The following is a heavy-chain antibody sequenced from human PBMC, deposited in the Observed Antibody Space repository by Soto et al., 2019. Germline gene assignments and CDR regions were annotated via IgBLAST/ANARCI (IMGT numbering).Heavy chain of an antibody. D-gene: IGHD6-19*01. CDR3: ARDRIAVADYYYYGMDV. CDR2: ISAYNGNT. Sequence: QVQLVQSGAEVKKPGASVKVSCKASGYTFTSYGISWVRQAPGQGLEWMGWISAYNGNTNYAQKLQGRVTMTTDTSTSTAYMEPRSLRSDDTAVYYCARDRIAVADYYYYGMDVWGQGTTVTVSS. V-gene: IGHV1-18*04. J-gene: IGHJ6*02. CDR1: GYTFTSYG.